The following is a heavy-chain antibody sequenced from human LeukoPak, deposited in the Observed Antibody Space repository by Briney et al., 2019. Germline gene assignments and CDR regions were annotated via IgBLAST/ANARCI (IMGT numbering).Heavy chain of an antibody. J-gene: IGHJ3*02. Sequence: PGRSLTLSCAASGFTFSSYGMHWVRQAPGKGREWVAVIWYDGSNKYYADSVKDRFTIPRDNSKNTLYLQMNSLRAEDTAMYYCARGRSTLDAFDIWGQGTMVTVSS. V-gene: IGHV3-33*01. CDR2: IWYDGSNK. CDR3: ARGRSTLDAFDI. CDR1: GFTFSSYG.